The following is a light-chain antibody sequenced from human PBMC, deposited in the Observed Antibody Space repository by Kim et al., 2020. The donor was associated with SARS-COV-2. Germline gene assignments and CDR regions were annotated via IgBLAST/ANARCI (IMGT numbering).Light chain of an antibody. Sequence: RNTAHLTCPGTNKGVGHEGATWPQQHQGPPPKPLSSRNNNRPPGISERFSASRAGDTASLTITGLQPEDEAYHYCSAWDSSLSAWVFGGGTQLTVL. J-gene: IGLJ3*02. CDR1: NKGVGHEG. CDR2: RNN. CDR3: SAWDSSLSAWV. V-gene: IGLV10-54*01.